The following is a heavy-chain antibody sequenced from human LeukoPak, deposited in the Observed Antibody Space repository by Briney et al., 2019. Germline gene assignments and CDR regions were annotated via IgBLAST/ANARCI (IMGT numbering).Heavy chain of an antibody. CDR2: IYHSGST. CDR1: GFTFSSYW. V-gene: IGHV4-38-2*01. J-gene: IGHJ4*02. Sequence: GSLRLSCAASGFTFSSYWMSWVRQAPGKGLEWIGSIYHSGSTYYNPSLKSRVTISVDTSKNQFSLKLSSVTAADTAVYYCASSRAKGYWGQGTLVTVSS. D-gene: IGHD6-6*01. CDR3: ASSRAKGY.